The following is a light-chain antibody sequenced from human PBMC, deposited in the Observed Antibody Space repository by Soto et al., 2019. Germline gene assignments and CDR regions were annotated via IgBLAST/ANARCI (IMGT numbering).Light chain of an antibody. J-gene: IGKJ1*01. CDR2: TAS. Sequence: DIQMTQSPSSLSASVGDRVTITCRASQSISSYLNWYQQKPGKAPNLLIYTASSLESGVPSRFSGSGSGTDFTLTISSLKPEDFATYFCQQSYSRPRTLGQGTKVDIK. V-gene: IGKV1-39*01. CDR3: QQSYSRPRT. CDR1: QSISSY.